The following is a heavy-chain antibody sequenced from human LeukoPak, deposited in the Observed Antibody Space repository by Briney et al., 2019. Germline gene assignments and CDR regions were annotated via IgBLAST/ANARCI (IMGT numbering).Heavy chain of an antibody. J-gene: IGHJ5*02. CDR1: GGSIHSY. CDR2: ISGNGTI. CDR3: ARDSGTTGDVNFDP. D-gene: IGHD3-10*01. V-gene: IGHV4-4*07. Sequence: SETLSLIYTICGGSIHSYWSWIRQPAGTGMDLIGRISGNGTITYSPALQSQPTISIDTSKNQFSLKLMSVTAADTAMYYCARDSGTTGDVNFDPWGHGAPVTASS.